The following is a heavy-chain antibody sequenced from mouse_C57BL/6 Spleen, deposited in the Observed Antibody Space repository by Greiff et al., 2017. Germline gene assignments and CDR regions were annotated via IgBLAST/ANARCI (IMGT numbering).Heavy chain of an antibody. J-gene: IGHJ2*01. CDR1: GYTFTSYW. CDR3: ARSGEIYYGNSNFDY. V-gene: IGHV1-69*01. Sequence: QVQLQQPGAELVMPGASVKLSCKASGYTFTSYWMHWVKQRPGQGLEWIGEIDPSDSYTNYNQKFKGKSTLTVDKSSSTAYMQLSSLTSEDSAVYDCARSGEIYYGNSNFDYWGQGTTLTVSS. D-gene: IGHD2-1*01. CDR2: IDPSDSYT.